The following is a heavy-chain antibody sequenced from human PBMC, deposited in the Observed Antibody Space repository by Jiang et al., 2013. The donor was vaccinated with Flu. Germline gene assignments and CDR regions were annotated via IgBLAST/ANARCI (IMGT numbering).Heavy chain of an antibody. CDR3: ARAYSSSSYGTNAFDI. D-gene: IGHD6-6*01. Sequence: QTLSLTCAISGDSVSSNSAAWNWIRQSPSRGLEWLGRTYYRSKWYNDYAVSVKSRITINPDTSKNQFSLQLNSVTPEDTAVYYCARAYSSSSYGTNAFDIWGQGTMVTVSS. CDR2: TYYRSKWYN. CDR1: GDSVSSNSAA. V-gene: IGHV6-1*01. J-gene: IGHJ3*02.